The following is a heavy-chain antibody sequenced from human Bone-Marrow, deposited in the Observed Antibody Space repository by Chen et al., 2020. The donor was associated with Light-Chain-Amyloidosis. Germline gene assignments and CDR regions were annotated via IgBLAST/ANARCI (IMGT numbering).Heavy chain of an antibody. J-gene: IGHJ6*02. V-gene: IGHV4-31*03. CDR2: IFYSGST. CDR3: ARADASYYYYGMDV. CDR1: GVSISSAGYY. Sequence: QVQLQESGPGLVRPSQTLSLTCTVSGVSISSAGYYWSWIRQHPGKGLEWIGHIFYSGSTYANPSLKSRVAISVDTSKNQCSLKVSSVTAADTAVYYCARADASYYYYGMDVWGQGTTVTVSS.